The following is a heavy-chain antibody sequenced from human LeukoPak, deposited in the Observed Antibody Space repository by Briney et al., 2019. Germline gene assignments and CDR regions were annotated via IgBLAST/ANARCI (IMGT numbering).Heavy chain of an antibody. V-gene: IGHV4-4*07. CDR1: GGSISSYY. Sequence: SETLSLTCTVSGGSISSYYWSWIRQPAGKGLEWIGRIYTSGSTNYNPSLKSRVTMSVDTSKNQFSLKLSSVTAADTAVYYCARGGGDFWSGRNSPFDYWGQGTLVTVSS. CDR2: IYTSGST. J-gene: IGHJ4*02. D-gene: IGHD3-3*01. CDR3: ARGGGDFWSGRNSPFDY.